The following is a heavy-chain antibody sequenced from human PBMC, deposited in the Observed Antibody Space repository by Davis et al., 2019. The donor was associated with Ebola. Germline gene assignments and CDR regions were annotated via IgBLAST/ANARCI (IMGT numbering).Heavy chain of an antibody. CDR2: IYYSGST. CDR3: ARRVRSSSDLDS. Sequence: MPGGSLRLSCTVSGGSISSSSYYWGWIRQPPGKGLEWIGSIYYSGSTYYNPSLKSRVTISVDTSKNQIFLTLTSVTVADTAIYYRARRVRSSSDLDSWGQGTLVTVS. CDR1: GGSISSSSYY. J-gene: IGHJ4*02. V-gene: IGHV4-39*07. D-gene: IGHD3-3*01.